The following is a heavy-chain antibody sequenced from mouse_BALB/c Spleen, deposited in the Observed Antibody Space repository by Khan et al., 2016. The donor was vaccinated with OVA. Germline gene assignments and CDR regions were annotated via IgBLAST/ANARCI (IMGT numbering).Heavy chain of an antibody. Sequence: QVQLKESGPGLVAPSQTLSITCTVSGFSLSSYGVHWVRQPPGKGLEWLGVIWAGGSTNHNSALMSRLSISKSNTKSQVFLKMNSLQTDDTAMYYCARAFYYVAWFAYWGQGTLVTVSA. CDR1: GFSLSSYG. CDR3: ARAFYYVAWFAY. D-gene: IGHD1-1*01. V-gene: IGHV2-9*02. J-gene: IGHJ3*01. CDR2: IWAGGST.